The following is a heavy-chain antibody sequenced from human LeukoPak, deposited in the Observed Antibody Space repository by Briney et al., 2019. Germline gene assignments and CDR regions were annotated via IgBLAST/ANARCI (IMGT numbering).Heavy chain of an antibody. V-gene: IGHV4-34*01. Sequence: SETLSLTCTVSGGSISSYYWSWIRQPPGKGLEWIGEINHSGSTNYNPSLKSRVTISVDTSKNQFSLKLSSVTAADTAVYYCAGFSITIFGVVSPYYFDYWGQGTLVTVSS. CDR2: INHSGST. D-gene: IGHD3-3*01. J-gene: IGHJ4*02. CDR1: GGSISSYY. CDR3: AGFSITIFGVVSPYYFDY.